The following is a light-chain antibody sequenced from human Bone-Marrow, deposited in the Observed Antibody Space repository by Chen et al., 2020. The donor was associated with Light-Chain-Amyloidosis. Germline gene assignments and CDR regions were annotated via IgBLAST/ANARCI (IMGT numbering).Light chain of an antibody. Sequence: SYELTQPPSVSVSPGQTAMITCSGDDLPTKYAYWYQQKPGQAPVLVIHRDTERPSGISERFSGSSSGTTATLTISGVQAEDEADYHCQSADSSGTYEVICGGGTKLTVL. V-gene: IGLV3-25*03. CDR1: DLPTKY. J-gene: IGLJ2*01. CDR3: QSADSSGTYEVI. CDR2: RDT.